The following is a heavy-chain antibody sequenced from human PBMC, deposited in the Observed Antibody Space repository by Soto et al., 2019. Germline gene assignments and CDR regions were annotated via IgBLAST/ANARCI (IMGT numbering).Heavy chain of an antibody. V-gene: IGHV2-5*02. CDR2: IYWDNDK. J-gene: IGHJ4*02. D-gene: IGHD1-1*01. CDR1: GFSLNTPGVG. CDR3: AKRGRLGTTDS. Sequence: QITLKEAGPSLVKPTQTLTLTCTFSGFSLNTPGVGVGWIRQPPGQALEYLGLIYWDNDKRLSPSLQSRLTITKDRYKNQVVLTLTNMEPVDTATYFCAKRGRLGTTDSWGPGTLVTVSS.